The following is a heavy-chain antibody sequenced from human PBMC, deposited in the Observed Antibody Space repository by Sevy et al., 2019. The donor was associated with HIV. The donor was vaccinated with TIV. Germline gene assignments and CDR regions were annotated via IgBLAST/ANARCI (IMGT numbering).Heavy chain of an antibody. CDR1: GFTFSSYG. D-gene: IGHD3-22*01. CDR3: AKADSSGYYYLDY. Sequence: GGSLRLSCAASGFTFSSYGMHWVRQAPGKGLEWVAVISYDGSNKYYAVSVKGRFTISRDNSKNTLYLQMNSLRAEDTAVYYCAKADSSGYYYLDYWGQGTLVTVSS. V-gene: IGHV3-30*18. CDR2: ISYDGSNK. J-gene: IGHJ4*02.